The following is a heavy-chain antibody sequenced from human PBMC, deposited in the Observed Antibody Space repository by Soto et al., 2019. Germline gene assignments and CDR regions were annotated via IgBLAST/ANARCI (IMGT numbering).Heavy chain of an antibody. J-gene: IGHJ4*02. CDR3: ARALYGGYDY. Sequence: SETLSLTCTVSGGSISSYYWSWIRQPPGKGLEWIGYIYYSGSTNYNPSLKSRVTISVDTSKNQFSLKLSSVTAADTAVYYCARALYGGYDYWGQGTLVTVSS. D-gene: IGHD4-17*01. CDR1: GGSISSYY. CDR2: IYYSGST. V-gene: IGHV4-59*01.